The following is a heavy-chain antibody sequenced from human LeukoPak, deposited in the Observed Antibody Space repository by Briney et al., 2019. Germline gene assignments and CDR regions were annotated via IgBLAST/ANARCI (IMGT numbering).Heavy chain of an antibody. V-gene: IGHV4-59*08. Sequence: PSETLSLTCTVSGGSISGYYWSWIRQPPGKGLEWIGYIYYSGSTNYNPSLKSRVTISVDTSKNQFSLKLSSVTAADTAVYYCARLTFGLVATTPSLNWFDPWGQGTLVTVSS. J-gene: IGHJ5*02. CDR2: IYYSGST. D-gene: IGHD5-12*01. CDR3: ARLTFGLVATTPSLNWFDP. CDR1: GGSISGYY.